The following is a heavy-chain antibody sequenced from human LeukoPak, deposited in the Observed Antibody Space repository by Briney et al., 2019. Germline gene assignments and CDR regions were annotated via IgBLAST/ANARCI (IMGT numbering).Heavy chain of an antibody. Sequence: GGSLTLSCAASGLTFSSYAMSWVRQPAGKGLEWVSAISGSGGSTYYADSVKGRFTISRDNSKNTLYLQMNSLRAEDTAVYYCAKEPSPRFDYWGQGTLVTVSS. CDR1: GLTFSSYA. CDR3: AKEPSPRFDY. V-gene: IGHV3-23*01. J-gene: IGHJ4*02. CDR2: ISGSGGST.